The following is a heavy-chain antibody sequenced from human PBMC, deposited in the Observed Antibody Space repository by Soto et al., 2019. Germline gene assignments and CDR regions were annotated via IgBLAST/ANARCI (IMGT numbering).Heavy chain of an antibody. CDR2: ISSSGSTI. V-gene: IGHV3-11*01. J-gene: IGHJ6*03. D-gene: IGHD3-3*01. Sequence: GGSLRLSCAASGFTFSDYYMSWIRQAPGKGLEWVSYISSSGSTIYYADSVKGRFTISRDNAKNSLYLQMNSLRAEDTAVYYCARDPPLRFLEWGYMDVWGKGTTVTVSS. CDR1: GFTFSDYY. CDR3: ARDPPLRFLEWGYMDV.